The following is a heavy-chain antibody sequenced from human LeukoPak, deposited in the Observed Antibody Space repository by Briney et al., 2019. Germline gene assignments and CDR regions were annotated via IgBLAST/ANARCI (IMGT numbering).Heavy chain of an antibody. CDR3: AKDERYCSGGSCRKSAFDI. D-gene: IGHD2-15*01. CDR2: IYSGGTT. V-gene: IGHV3-53*05. J-gene: IGHJ3*02. Sequence: GGSLRLSCAASGFTVSNNYMSWVRQAPGTGLEWVSVIYSGGTTYYTDSVKGRFTISRDNSKNTLYLQMNSLRAEDTAVYYCAKDERYCSGGSCRKSAFDIWGQGTMVTVSS. CDR1: GFTVSNNY.